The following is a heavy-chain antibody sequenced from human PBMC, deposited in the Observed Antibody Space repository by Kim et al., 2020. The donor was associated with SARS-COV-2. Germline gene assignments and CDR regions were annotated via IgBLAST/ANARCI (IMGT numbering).Heavy chain of an antibody. CDR2: IYYSGST. CDR3: ARSLLSFSESLYYMDV. V-gene: IGHV4-39*01. J-gene: IGHJ6*03. CDR1: GGSISSSTYY. D-gene: IGHD3-10*01. Sequence: SETLSLTCTVSGGSISSSTYYWGWIRQPPGRGLEWFGSIYYSGSTYYNPSLKIRVPLSLATSKNQFSLKLTSVTAPDPAVYFCARSLLSFSESLYYMDV.